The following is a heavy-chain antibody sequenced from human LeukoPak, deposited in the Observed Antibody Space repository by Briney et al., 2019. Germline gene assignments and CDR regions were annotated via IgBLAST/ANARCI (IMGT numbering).Heavy chain of an antibody. CDR2: SNHSGST. D-gene: IGHD3-16*02. Sequence: PSETLSLTCAVYGGSFSGYYWSWIRQPPGKGLEWIGESNHSGSTNYNPSLKSRVTISVDTSKNQFSLKLSSVTAADTAVYYCARGLRLGELSEKADYWGQGTLVTVSS. CDR1: GGSFSGYY. V-gene: IGHV4-34*01. CDR3: ARGLRLGELSEKADY. J-gene: IGHJ4*02.